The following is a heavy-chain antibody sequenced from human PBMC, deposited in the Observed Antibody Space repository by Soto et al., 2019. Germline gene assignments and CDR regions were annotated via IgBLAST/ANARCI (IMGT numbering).Heavy chain of an antibody. D-gene: IGHD3-3*01. J-gene: IGHJ6*03. CDR2: IRSKGNNYAT. V-gene: IGHV3-73*01. CDR3: SRQASDFWSGKPQYYMDV. Sequence: EVQLVESGGGLVQPGGSLKLSCAASGFTFSGSAMHWVRQASGKGLEWVGRIRSKGNNYATAYVASLKGRFTISRNDSKNTEYLQMNSLNTEDTAVYYCSRQASDFWSGKPQYYMDVWGKGTTVTVSS. CDR1: GFTFSGSA.